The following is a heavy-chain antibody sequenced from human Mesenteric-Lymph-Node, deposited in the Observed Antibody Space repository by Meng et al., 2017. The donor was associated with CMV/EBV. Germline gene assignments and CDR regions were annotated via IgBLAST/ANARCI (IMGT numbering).Heavy chain of an antibody. Sequence: PCETLSLTCAVYGGSFSGYYWSWIRQPPGKGLEWIGEINHRGSTNYNPSLKSRVTISVDTSKSQFSLNLTSVTAADTAVYYCARPQNTWGQGTLVTVSS. J-gene: IGHJ4*02. D-gene: IGHD2/OR15-2a*01. CDR2: INHRGST. CDR3: ARPQNT. CDR1: GGSFSGYY. V-gene: IGHV4-34*01.